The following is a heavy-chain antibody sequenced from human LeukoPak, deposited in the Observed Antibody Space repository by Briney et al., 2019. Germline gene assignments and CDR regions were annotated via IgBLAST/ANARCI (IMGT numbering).Heavy chain of an antibody. CDR3: ARGLIAVAGFFDY. V-gene: IGHV3-48*03. CDR1: GFTFSSYE. CDR2: ISSSGSTI. Sequence: GGSLRLSCAASGFTFSSYEMSWVRQAPGKGLEWVSYISSSGSTIYYADSVKGRFTISRDNANNSPYLQMNSLRAEDTDVYYCARGLIAVAGFFDYWGQGTLVTVSS. J-gene: IGHJ4*02. D-gene: IGHD6-19*01.